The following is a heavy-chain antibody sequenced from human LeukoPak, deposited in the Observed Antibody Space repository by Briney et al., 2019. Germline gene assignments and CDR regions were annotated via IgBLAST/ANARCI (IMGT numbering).Heavy chain of an antibody. Sequence: SETLSLTCTVSGYSISSGYYWSWIRQPPGKGLEWIGEINHSGSTNYNPSLKSRVTISVDTSKNQFSLKLSSVTAADTAVYYCARDLYDILTGSPGGDWFDPWGQGTLVTVSS. CDR1: GYSISSGYY. D-gene: IGHD3-9*01. CDR3: ARDLYDILTGSPGGDWFDP. V-gene: IGHV4-38-2*02. J-gene: IGHJ5*02. CDR2: INHSGST.